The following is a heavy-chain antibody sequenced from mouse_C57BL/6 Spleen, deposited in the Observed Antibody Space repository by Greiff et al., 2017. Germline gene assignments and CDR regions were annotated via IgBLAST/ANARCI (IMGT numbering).Heavy chain of an antibody. Sequence: QVQLQQSGPELVKPGASVKISCKASGYAFSSSWMNWVKQRPGKGLEWIGRIYPGDGDTNYNGKFKGKATLTADKSSSTAYMQLSSLTSEDSAVXFCARTHYYGSSYGYFDVWGTGTTVTVSS. CDR3: ARTHYYGSSYGYFDV. J-gene: IGHJ1*03. CDR1: GYAFSSSW. CDR2: IYPGDGDT. D-gene: IGHD1-1*01. V-gene: IGHV1-82*01.